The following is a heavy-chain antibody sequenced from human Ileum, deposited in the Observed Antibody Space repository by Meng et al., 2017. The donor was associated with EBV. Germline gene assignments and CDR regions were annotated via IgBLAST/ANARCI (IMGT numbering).Heavy chain of an antibody. D-gene: IGHD4-23*01. CDR1: GGNFKTFV. CDR3: ASDVGTVADH. J-gene: IGHJ4*02. V-gene: IGHV1-69*12. Sequence: QGRLVQSGADVRKPGSSVKISCRVSGGNFKTFVFSWVRLAPGQGLEWMGGFIPVFTSTLYAKHFKDRVTITADESTNTAFMELKNLQSDDTAIYYCASDVGTVADHWGQGTLVTVSS. CDR2: FIPVFTST.